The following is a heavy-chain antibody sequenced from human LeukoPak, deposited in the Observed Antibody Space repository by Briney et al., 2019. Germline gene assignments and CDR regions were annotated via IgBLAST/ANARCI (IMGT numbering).Heavy chain of an antibody. J-gene: IGHJ4*02. V-gene: IGHV3-23*01. CDR1: GFTFSSSA. CDR3: AREYRGSRYF. CDR2: ISNNGGYT. D-gene: IGHD2/OR15-2a*01. Sequence: PGGSLRLSCAASGFTFSSSAMSWVRQAPGKGLEWVSAISNNGGYTYYADSVQGRFTISRDNAKNSLYLQMNSLRVEDTAVYYCAREYRGSRYFRGQGTLVTVSS.